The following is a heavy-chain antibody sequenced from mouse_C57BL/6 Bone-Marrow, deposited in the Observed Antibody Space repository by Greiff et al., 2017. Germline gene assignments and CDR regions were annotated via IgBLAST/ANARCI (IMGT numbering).Heavy chain of an antibody. CDR1: GFSFNTYA. CDR2: IRSKSNNYAT. Sequence: DVKLVESGGGLVQPKGSLKLSCAASGFSFNTYAMNWVRQAPGKGLEWVARIRSKSNNYATYYADSVKDRFTISRDASESMLYLQMNNLKTEDTAMYYGVRAVATRGYFDYWGQGTTLTVSS. CDR3: VRAVATRGYFDY. V-gene: IGHV10-1*01. D-gene: IGHD1-1*01. J-gene: IGHJ2*01.